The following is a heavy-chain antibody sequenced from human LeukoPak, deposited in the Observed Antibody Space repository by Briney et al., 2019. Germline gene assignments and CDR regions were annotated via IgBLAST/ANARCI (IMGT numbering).Heavy chain of an antibody. CDR1: GYTLTRYY. J-gene: IGHJ6*02. D-gene: IGHD6-6*01. Sequence: ASVKVSCKASGYTLTRYYMHWVRQAPGQGLEWMGWINPNSGGTNSAQKFQGRVTMTRDMSISTASMELSRLRPDDTAVYYCARPQYTSSSFYHYGMDVWGQGTTVTVSS. CDR3: ARPQYTSSSFYHYGMDV. V-gene: IGHV1-2*02. CDR2: INPNSGGT.